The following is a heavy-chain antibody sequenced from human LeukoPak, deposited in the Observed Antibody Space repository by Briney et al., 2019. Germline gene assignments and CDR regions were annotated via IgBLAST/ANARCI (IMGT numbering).Heavy chain of an antibody. V-gene: IGHV3-48*02. CDR3: ARSSPYCSGGSCFDY. Sequence: GGSLRLSCAASGFTFSSYSMNWVRQAPGKGLVWVSYINSSSSTIYYADSVKGRFTISRDNAKNSLYLQMNSLRDEDTAVYYCARSSPYCSGGSCFDYWGQGTLVTVSS. J-gene: IGHJ4*02. D-gene: IGHD2-15*01. CDR1: GFTFSSYS. CDR2: INSSSSTI.